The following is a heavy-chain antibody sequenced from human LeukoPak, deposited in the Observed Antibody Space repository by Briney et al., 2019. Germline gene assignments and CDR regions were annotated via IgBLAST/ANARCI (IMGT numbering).Heavy chain of an antibody. V-gene: IGHV4-59*01. D-gene: IGHD1-26*01. CDR3: ARAGRWEGRPHAFDI. CDR2: IYYSGIT. J-gene: IGHJ3*02. Sequence: SETLSLTCTVSGGSISNYYWNYIRQPPGKGLEWIGYIYYSGITNYNPSLKSRVTISVDTSKNQLSLKLSSVTGADMAVYYCARAGRWEGRPHAFDIWGQGTMVAVSS. CDR1: GGSISNYY.